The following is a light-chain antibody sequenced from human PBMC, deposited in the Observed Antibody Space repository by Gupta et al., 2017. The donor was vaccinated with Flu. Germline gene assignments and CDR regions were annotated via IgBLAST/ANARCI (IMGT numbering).Light chain of an antibody. CDR2: AAS. J-gene: IGKJ1*01. CDR3: QQSYSTPRT. CDR1: QSISSY. Sequence: QMCQSALCLSASVGDRVTITCRASQSISSYLNWYQQKPGKAPKLLIYAASSLQSGVPSRFSGSGSGTDFTLTISSLQPEDFATYYCQQSYSTPRTFGQGTKVEIK. V-gene: IGKV1-39*01.